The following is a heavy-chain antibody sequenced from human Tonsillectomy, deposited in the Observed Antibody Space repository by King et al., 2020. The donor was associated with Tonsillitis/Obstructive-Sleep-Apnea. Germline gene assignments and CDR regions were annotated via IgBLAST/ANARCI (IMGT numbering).Heavy chain of an antibody. Sequence: VQLQQWGAGLLKPSETLSLPCAVYGGSFSGYYWSWIRQPPGKGLEWIGEINHSGSTNYNPSLKSRVTISVDTSKNQFSLKLSSVTAADTAVYYCARARDFDYWGQGTLVTVSS. V-gene: IGHV4-34*01. CDR2: INHSGST. CDR3: ARARDFDY. CDR1: GGSFSGYY. J-gene: IGHJ4*02.